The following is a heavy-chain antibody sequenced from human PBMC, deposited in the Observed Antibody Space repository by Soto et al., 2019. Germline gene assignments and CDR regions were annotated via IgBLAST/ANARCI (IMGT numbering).Heavy chain of an antibody. J-gene: IGHJ4*02. V-gene: IGHV4-39*01. D-gene: IGHD1-26*01. CDR1: GGSISSSSHY. CDR2: MSYSGST. Sequence: SETLSLTCTVSGGSISSSSHYWGWIRQPPGKGLEWIGTMSYSGSTYYNPSLKSRVTISVDTSKTQLPLKLSSVTAADTAVYYCANSGSYFSFDYWGQGTLVTVSS. CDR3: ANSGSYFSFDY.